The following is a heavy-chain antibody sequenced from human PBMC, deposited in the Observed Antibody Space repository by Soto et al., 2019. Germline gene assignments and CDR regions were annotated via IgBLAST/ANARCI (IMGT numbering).Heavy chain of an antibody. CDR3: AHSPPDRGLASFDP. V-gene: IGHV2-5*02. CDR1: GFSLSTSGVA. Sequence: QITLKESGPTLVKPTQTLTLTCTFSGFSLSTSGVAVGWIRQPPGKALEWLALIYWDDDKRSSPSLKSRLTITKDTSKNQVVLTMTNMDPVDTATYYCAHSPPDRGLASFDPWGQGTLVTVSS. CDR2: IYWDDDK. J-gene: IGHJ5*02. D-gene: IGHD5-12*01.